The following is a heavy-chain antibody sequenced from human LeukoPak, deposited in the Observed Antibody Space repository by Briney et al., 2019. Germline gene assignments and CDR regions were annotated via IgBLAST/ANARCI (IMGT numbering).Heavy chain of an antibody. D-gene: IGHD3-22*01. CDR1: GYTFTNYG. J-gene: IGHJ3*02. V-gene: IGHV1-18*01. CDR3: ASNYYDSSGYYGVAFDI. CDR2: ISAYTGKT. Sequence: ASVKVSCKASGYTFTNYGITWVRQASGQGIEWMGWISAYTGKTNSAQKLQGRVTMTTDTSTSTGYMELRSLRSDDTAVYYCASNYYDSSGYYGVAFDIWGQGTMVTVSS.